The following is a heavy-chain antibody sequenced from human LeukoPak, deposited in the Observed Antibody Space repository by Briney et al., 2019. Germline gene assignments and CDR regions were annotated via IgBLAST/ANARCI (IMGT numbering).Heavy chain of an antibody. V-gene: IGHV1-2*02. CDR2: INPNSGGT. Sequence: ASVKVSCKASGYTFTCYYMHWVRQAPGQGLEWMGWINPNSGGTNYAQKFQGRVTMTRDTSISTAYMELSRLRSDDTAVYYCARDKRLLWFGEVDAFDIWGQGTMVTVSS. CDR3: ARDKRLLWFGEVDAFDI. CDR1: GYTFTCYY. D-gene: IGHD3-10*01. J-gene: IGHJ3*02.